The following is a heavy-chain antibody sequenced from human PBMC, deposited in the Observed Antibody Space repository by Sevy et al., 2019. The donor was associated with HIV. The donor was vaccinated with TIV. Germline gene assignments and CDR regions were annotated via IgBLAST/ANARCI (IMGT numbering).Heavy chain of an antibody. CDR2: IKTDGSDT. CDR3: AKASSGDSIAVAADFDY. Sequence: GGSLRLSCAASGFTFSSYWMHWVRQAPGKGLVWVSRIKTDGSDTSYADSVKGRFTISRDNAKNSLYLQMSSLRAEDTALYYCAKASSGDSIAVAADFDYWGQGTLVTVSS. J-gene: IGHJ4*02. V-gene: IGHV3-74*01. D-gene: IGHD6-19*01. CDR1: GFTFSSYW.